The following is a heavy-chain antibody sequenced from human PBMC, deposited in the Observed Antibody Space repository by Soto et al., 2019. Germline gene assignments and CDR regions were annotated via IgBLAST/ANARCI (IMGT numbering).Heavy chain of an antibody. J-gene: IGHJ4*01. V-gene: IGHV3-7*01. CDR3: ARDSGYGSESSVNHYLDY. D-gene: IGHD3-10*01. CDR2: IKFDGSER. CDR1: GFTFGVYW. Sequence: EVQLVESGGGLVQPGGSLRLSCAASGFTFGVYWMSWVRQAPGKGLEWVGTIKFDGSERKYVDSVRGRFTMSRDNGKNSLYLQMDSLRAEDTSFYYCARDSGYGSESSVNHYLDYWGHGTLVTVSP.